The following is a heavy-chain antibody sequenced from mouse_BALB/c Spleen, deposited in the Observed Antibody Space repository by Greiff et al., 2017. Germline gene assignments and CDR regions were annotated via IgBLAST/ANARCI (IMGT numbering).Heavy chain of an antibody. J-gene: IGHJ3*01. CDR3: ARAAAFLFAY. V-gene: IGHV1-63*02. Sequence: QVQLKESGAELVRPGTSVKISCKASGYTFTNYWLGWVKQRPGHGLEWIGDIYPGGGYTNYNEKFKGKATLTADTSSSTAYMQLSSLTSEDSAFYFCARAAAFLFAYWGQGTLVTVSA. CDR1: GYTFTNYW. CDR2: IYPGGGYT.